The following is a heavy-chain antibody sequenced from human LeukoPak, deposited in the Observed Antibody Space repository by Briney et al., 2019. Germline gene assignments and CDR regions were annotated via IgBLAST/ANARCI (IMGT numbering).Heavy chain of an antibody. Sequence: ASVKVSCKASGYTFTGYYMHWLRQATGQGVEWMGWVNPRSGDAGYLQKFQGRLTITRDSSIDTAYMDLSGLSSEDTAIYYCARGVPLGYCTYGVCYPPYYFDYWGQGTLVTASS. CDR3: ARGVPLGYCTYGVCYPPYYFDY. V-gene: IGHV1-8*03. D-gene: IGHD2-8*01. J-gene: IGHJ4*02. CDR2: VNPRSGDA. CDR1: GYTFTGYY.